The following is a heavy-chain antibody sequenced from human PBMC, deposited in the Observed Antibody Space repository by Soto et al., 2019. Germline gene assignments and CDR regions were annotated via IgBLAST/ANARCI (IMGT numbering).Heavy chain of an antibody. J-gene: IGHJ6*02. D-gene: IGHD3-22*01. V-gene: IGHV3-30*18. CDR3: AKDRLVRIVVTGARGMDV. CDR2: ISYDGSDK. Sequence: QVQLVESGGGVVQPGRSLRLSCAASGFTFNNYGMHWVRQAPGKGLEWVALISYDGSDKYYVDSVKGRFTISRDNSQNMVYLQMSSLRPEDTAVYYCAKDRLVRIVVTGARGMDVWGRGTTVTVSS. CDR1: GFTFNNYG.